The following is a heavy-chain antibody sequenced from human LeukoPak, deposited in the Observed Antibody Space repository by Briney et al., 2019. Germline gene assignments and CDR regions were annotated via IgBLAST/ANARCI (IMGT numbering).Heavy chain of an antibody. J-gene: IGHJ4*02. Sequence: PGGSLRLSCAASGFTFSSYAMNWVRQAPGKGLEWVSTISNSGDRTYYADSVKGRFTISGDNSKNTLYLQMNSLRTEDTAVYYCAKDFVPRGGSYFPGFDYWGQGTLVIVSS. CDR2: ISNSGDRT. V-gene: IGHV3-23*01. CDR3: AKDFVPRGGSYFPGFDY. CDR1: GFTFSSYA. D-gene: IGHD1-26*01.